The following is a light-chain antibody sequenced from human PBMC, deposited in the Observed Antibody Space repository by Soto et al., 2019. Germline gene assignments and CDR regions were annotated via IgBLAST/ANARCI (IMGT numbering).Light chain of an antibody. J-gene: IGLJ2*01. Sequence: QSALTQPASVSGSPGQSITISCTGTSNDVGAHNYVSWYQQHPGKAPKLVIYXXXXXPSGVSNRFSGSKSGNTASLTISGXXXXXXXXYYCSSYTSSITVVFGGGTKVTVL. CDR2: XXX. CDR3: SSYTSSITVV. V-gene: IGLV2-14*03. CDR1: SNDVGAHNY.